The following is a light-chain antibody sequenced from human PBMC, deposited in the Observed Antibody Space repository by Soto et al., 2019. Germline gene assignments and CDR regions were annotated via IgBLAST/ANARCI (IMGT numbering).Light chain of an antibody. CDR2: DVS. CDR3: SSYTTSSTYV. V-gene: IGLV2-14*03. J-gene: IGLJ1*01. Sequence: QSVLTQPASLSASPGQSITISCTGTSSAVGAYNYVSWYQQHPGKAPKLMIYDVSNRPSGVSNRFSGSKSANTASLTISGLQAEDEADYYCSSYTTSSTYVFGAGTKVTVL. CDR1: SSAVGAYNY.